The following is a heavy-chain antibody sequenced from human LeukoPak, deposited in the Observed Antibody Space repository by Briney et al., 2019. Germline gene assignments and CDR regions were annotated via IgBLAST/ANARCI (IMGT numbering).Heavy chain of an antibody. CDR1: GYTFTSYG. CDR2: ISAYNGNT. CDR3: ARGGTPSYYYYMDV. V-gene: IGHV1-18*01. Sequence: ASVKVSCKASGYTFTSYGISWVRQAPGQGLEWMGWISAYNGNTNYAQKLQGRVTMTRDTSISTAYMELSRLRSDDTAVYYCARGGTPSYYYYMDVWGKGTTVAVSS. D-gene: IGHD2-21*01. J-gene: IGHJ6*03.